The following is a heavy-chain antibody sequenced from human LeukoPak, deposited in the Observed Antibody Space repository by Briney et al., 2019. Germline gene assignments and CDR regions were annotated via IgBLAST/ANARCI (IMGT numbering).Heavy chain of an antibody. CDR3: ARVRGILGAFDI. Sequence: GGSLRLSCAASGFTFSSFEMNWVRQAPGKGLEWVSYISSSGSNISYADSVRGRFTISRDNAKNSLYLQMNSLRAEDTAVYYCARVRGILGAFDIWGQGTMVTVSS. V-gene: IGHV3-48*03. D-gene: IGHD3-9*01. CDR1: GFTFSSFE. J-gene: IGHJ3*02. CDR2: ISSSGSNI.